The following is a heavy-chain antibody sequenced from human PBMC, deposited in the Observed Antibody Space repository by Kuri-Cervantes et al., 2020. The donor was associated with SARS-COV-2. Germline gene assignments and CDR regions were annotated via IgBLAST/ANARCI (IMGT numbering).Heavy chain of an antibody. CDR3: ARTVVVVAATHPPAFDY. V-gene: IGHV4-39*07. J-gene: IGHJ4*02. D-gene: IGHD2-15*01. CDR1: GGSISSSSYY. Sequence: SETLSLTCTVSGGSISSSSYYWGWIRQPPGKGLEWIGSIYYSGSTYYNPSLKSRVTISVDTSKNQFSLKLSSVTAADTAVYYCARTVVVVAATHPPAFDYWGQGTLVTVSS. CDR2: IYYSGST.